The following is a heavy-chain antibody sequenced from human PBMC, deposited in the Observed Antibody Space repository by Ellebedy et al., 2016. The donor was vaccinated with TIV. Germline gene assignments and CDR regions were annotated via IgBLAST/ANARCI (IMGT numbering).Heavy chain of an antibody. Sequence: GESLKISXAASGFTFSSYSMNWVRQAPGKGLEWVSSISSSSSYIYYADSVKGRFTISRDNAKNSLYLQMNSLRAEDTAVYYCARVSNWGSISGYFDLWGRGTLVTVSS. CDR3: ARVSNWGSISGYFDL. CDR1: GFTFSSYS. D-gene: IGHD7-27*01. J-gene: IGHJ2*01. V-gene: IGHV3-21*01. CDR2: ISSSSSYI.